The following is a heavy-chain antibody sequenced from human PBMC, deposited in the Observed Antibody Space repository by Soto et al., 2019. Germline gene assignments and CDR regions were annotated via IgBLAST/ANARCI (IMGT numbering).Heavy chain of an antibody. CDR2: IVVGSGNT. J-gene: IGHJ6*02. CDR1: GFTFTSSA. CDR3: AAEGAERPPYYYYYGMDV. V-gene: IGHV1-58*01. D-gene: IGHD1-1*01. Sequence: GASVKVSCKASGFTFTSSAVQWVRQARGQRLEWIGWIVVGSGNTNYAQKFQERVTITRDMSTSTAYMELSSLRSEDTAVYYCAAEGAERPPYYYYYGMDVWGQGTTVTVSS.